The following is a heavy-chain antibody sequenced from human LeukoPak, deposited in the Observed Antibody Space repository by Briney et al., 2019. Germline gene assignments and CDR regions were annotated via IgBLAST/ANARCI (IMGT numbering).Heavy chain of an antibody. D-gene: IGHD3-10*01. CDR3: ARLGGSGTSRGNWFDP. V-gene: IGHV5-51*01. CDR2: IYPGDSDT. Sequence: GESLKISCKGSGYSFTSYWIGWVRQMPGKGLEWMGIIYPGDSDTRYSPSFQGQVTISADKSISTAYLQWSSLKASDTAMYYCARLGGSGTSRGNWFDPWGQGTLVTVSS. J-gene: IGHJ5*02. CDR1: GYSFTSYW.